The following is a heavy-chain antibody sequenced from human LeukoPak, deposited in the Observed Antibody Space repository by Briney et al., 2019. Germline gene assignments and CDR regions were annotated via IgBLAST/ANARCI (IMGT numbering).Heavy chain of an antibody. CDR1: GFTFSNYG. Sequence: PGGSLRLSCAASGFTFSNYGMHWVRQAPGKGLEWVAVIWYDGSNKYYADSVKGRFTISRDNSKNTLYLQMNSLRAEDTAVYYCARDLLLWFGELSSSLDNWGQGTLVTVSS. CDR2: IWYDGSNK. D-gene: IGHD3-10*01. CDR3: ARDLLLWFGELSSSLDN. J-gene: IGHJ4*02. V-gene: IGHV3-33*08.